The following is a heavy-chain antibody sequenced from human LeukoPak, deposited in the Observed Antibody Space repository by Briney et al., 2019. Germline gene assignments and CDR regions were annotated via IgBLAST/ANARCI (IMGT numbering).Heavy chain of an antibody. V-gene: IGHV3-30-3*01. CDR1: GFTFSTYT. J-gene: IGHJ4*02. D-gene: IGHD4-17*01. Sequence: GGSLRLSCAASGFTFSTYTMHWVRQAPGKGLEWVAVISYDGTNEYYADSVEGRFTISRDNSKNTLYLEMNSLRPEDTAVHYCARDRNTVNTGGLESWGQGTLVTVSS. CDR3: ARDRNTVNTGGLES. CDR2: ISYDGTNE.